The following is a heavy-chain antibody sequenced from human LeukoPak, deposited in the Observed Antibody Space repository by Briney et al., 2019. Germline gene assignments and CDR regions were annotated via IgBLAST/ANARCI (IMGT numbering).Heavy chain of an antibody. Sequence: WVRQPPGKGLEWIGSIYYSGSTYYNPSLKTRVTISLDTSKNQFSLKLSSVTAADTAVYYCATQLGYCSSTTCQDFDYWGQGTLVTVSS. V-gene: IGHV4-39*01. CDR2: IYYSGST. CDR3: ATQLGYCSSTTCQDFDY. J-gene: IGHJ4*02. D-gene: IGHD2-2*01.